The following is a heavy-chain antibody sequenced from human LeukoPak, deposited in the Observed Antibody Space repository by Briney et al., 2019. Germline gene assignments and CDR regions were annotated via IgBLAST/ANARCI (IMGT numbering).Heavy chain of an antibody. Sequence: ASVKVSCKASGYTFTSYGISWVRQAPGQGLEWMGWISAYNGNTNYAQKLQGRVTMTTDTSTSTAYMELRSLRSDDTAVYYCAREATYYYDSSGYYYYYGMDVWGQGTTVTVSS. J-gene: IGHJ6*02. V-gene: IGHV1-18*01. D-gene: IGHD3-22*01. CDR3: AREATYYYDSSGYYYYYGMDV. CDR1: GYTFTSYG. CDR2: ISAYNGNT.